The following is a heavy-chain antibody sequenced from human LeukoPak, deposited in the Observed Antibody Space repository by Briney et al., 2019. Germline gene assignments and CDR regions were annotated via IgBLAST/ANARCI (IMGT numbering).Heavy chain of an antibody. CDR2: ICNIGGYT. Sequence: PGGSLRLSCAASGFTFSSSAMSWVRQAPGKGREWVSAICNIGGYTYYADSVRGRFTISRDNSKRTLCLQMNSLRAEDTAVYYLAKRLGYCSDGICYVPYWGQGTLVTVSS. CDR1: GFTFSSSA. D-gene: IGHD2-15*01. J-gene: IGHJ4*02. CDR3: AKRLGYCSDGICYVPY. V-gene: IGHV3-23*01.